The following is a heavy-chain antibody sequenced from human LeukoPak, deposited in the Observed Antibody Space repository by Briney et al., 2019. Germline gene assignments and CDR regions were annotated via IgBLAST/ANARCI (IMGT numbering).Heavy chain of an antibody. D-gene: IGHD6-13*01. Sequence: ASVKVSCKASGYSFASYSISWVRQAPGQGLEWMGWGSGYDGNTNYAQKFQGRVTMTADTSTSTAYMELRSLRSDDTAVFYCARVQKGTAAGSCDYWGQGTLVTVSS. V-gene: IGHV1-18*01. CDR3: ARVQKGTAAGSCDY. J-gene: IGHJ4*02. CDR2: GSGYDGNT. CDR1: GYSFASYS.